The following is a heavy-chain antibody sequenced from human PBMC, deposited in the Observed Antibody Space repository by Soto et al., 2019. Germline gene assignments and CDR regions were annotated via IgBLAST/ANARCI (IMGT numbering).Heavy chain of an antibody. CDR3: ARTLARLGIVGATEGDY. V-gene: IGHV1-69*02. D-gene: IGHD1-26*01. CDR2: IIPILGIA. J-gene: IGHJ4*02. Sequence: QVQLVQSGAEVKKPGSSVKVSCKASGGTFSSYTISWVRQAPGQGLEWMGRIIPILGIANYAQKFQGRVTITADKSTSTAYMELSSLRSEDTAVYYCARTLARLGIVGATEGDYWVQGTLVTVSS. CDR1: GGTFSSYT.